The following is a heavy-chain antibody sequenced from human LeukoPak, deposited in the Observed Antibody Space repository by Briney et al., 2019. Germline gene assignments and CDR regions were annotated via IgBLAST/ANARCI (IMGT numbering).Heavy chain of an antibody. CDR1: GFTFSSSA. CDR3: ARDEVFYYDSSGYYAY. D-gene: IGHD3-22*01. CDR2: ISDSGNRT. J-gene: IGHJ4*02. Sequence: GGSLRLSCAASGFTFSSSAMSWVRQAPGEGLEWVSTISDSGNRTYYADSVKGRFTISRDNAKNSLYLQMNSLRAEDTAVYYCARDEVFYYDSSGYYAYWGQGTLVTVSS. V-gene: IGHV3-23*01.